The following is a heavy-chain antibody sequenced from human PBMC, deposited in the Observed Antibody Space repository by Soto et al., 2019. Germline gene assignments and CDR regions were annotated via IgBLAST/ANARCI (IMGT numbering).Heavy chain of an antibody. CDR1: GFAFSSFA. V-gene: IGHV3-23*01. J-gene: IGHJ4*02. Sequence: LRLSCAASGFAFSSFAMSWVRQAPGKGLEWVSTINKSGGSTYYADSVKGRFTISRDNSKNMLFLQINGLRAEDTAVYYCAKDPPTTGTTFDYWGRGTLVTVSS. CDR2: INKSGGST. D-gene: IGHD1-1*01. CDR3: AKDPPTTGTTFDY.